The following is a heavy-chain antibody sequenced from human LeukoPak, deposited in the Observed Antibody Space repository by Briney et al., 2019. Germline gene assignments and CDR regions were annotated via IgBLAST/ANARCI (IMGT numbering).Heavy chain of an antibody. V-gene: IGHV3-74*01. CDR3: ARAPVQYCGGDCDAFDI. CDR1: GFTFSNFW. CDR2: INSDGSST. Sequence: GGSLRLSCAASGFTFSNFWMHWVRQAPGKGLVWVSRINSDGSSTTYADSVKGRFTISRDNAKNTLYLQMNSLRAGDTAMFYCARAPVQYCGGDCDAFDIWGQGAMVTVSS. J-gene: IGHJ3*02. D-gene: IGHD2-21*02.